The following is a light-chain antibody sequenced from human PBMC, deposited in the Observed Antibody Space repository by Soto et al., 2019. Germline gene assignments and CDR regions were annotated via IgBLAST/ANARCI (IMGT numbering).Light chain of an antibody. CDR2: GAS. V-gene: IGKV3-15*01. CDR1: QSVSSN. Sequence: EIVMTQSPATLSVSPGERATLSCRASQSVSSNLAWYQQKPGQAPRLLIYGASTRATGIPARFSGSGSGPEFTLTISSLQSEDFAVYYCQQYNNWWTFGRGTKVEIK. J-gene: IGKJ1*01. CDR3: QQYNNWWT.